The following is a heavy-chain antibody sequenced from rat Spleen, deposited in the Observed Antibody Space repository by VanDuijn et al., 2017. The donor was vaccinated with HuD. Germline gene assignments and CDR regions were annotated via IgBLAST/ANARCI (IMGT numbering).Heavy chain of an antibody. CDR1: GFSLTSYN. Sequence: QVQLKESGPGLVQPSQSLSLTCTVSGFSLTSYNVHWLRQSSGKGLEWIGIMWTGGSTDYNSALKSRLNISRDTSKSQVFLKMNSLQTEDMATYYCAQWNSKYFIYWGQGIMVTVSS. CDR3: AQWNSKYFIY. J-gene: IGHJ2*01. D-gene: IGHD4-4*01. V-gene: IGHV2-30*01. CDR2: MWTGGST.